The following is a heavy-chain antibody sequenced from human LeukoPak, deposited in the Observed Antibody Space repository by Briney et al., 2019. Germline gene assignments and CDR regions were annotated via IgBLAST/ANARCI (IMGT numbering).Heavy chain of an antibody. Sequence: SGGSLRLSCAASGFKISSYWMYWVRQAPGKGLECVSRINGDGTRIGYADSVKGRFTVSRDNAKNTLYLQMKTLRAEDTAAYYCASVNCGDGCSSWGQGTLVTVSS. CDR2: INGDGTRI. CDR1: GFKISSYW. V-gene: IGHV3-74*01. J-gene: IGHJ5*02. CDR3: ASVNCGDGCSS. D-gene: IGHD2-21*02.